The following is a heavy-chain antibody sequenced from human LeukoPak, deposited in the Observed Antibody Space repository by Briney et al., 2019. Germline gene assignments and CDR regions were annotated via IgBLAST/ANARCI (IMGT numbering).Heavy chain of an antibody. CDR2: IYSGGST. D-gene: IGHD5-12*01. CDR3: ARIVATILGNWFDP. V-gene: IGHV3-66*02. Sequence: PGGSLRLSCAASGFTVSSNYMSWVRQAPGKGLEWVTVIYSGGSTYSADSVKGRFTISRDNSKNTLYLQMNSLRAEDTAVYSSARIVATILGNWFDPWGQGTLVTVSS. J-gene: IGHJ5*02. CDR1: GFTVSSNY.